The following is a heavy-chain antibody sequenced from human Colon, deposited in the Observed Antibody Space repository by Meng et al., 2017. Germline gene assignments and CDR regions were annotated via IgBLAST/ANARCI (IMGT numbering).Heavy chain of an antibody. D-gene: IGHD3-10*01. CDR3: AAYGSGTNYANNWFDP. CDR1: GASITSYD. V-gene: IGHV4-59*01. J-gene: IGHJ5*02. Sequence: PACATRLVTPSYTLFLTSTCSGASITSYDVIWILHSPWKGLDWLGHFYYTVRPTYNPSLKSRLTLSVDMSKNQFSLKLKSVTAADTAVYYCAAYGSGTNYANNWFDPWGQGTLVTVSS. CDR2: FYYTVRP.